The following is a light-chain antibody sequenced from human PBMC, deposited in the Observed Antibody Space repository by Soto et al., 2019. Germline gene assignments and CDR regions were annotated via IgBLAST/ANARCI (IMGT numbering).Light chain of an antibody. CDR3: QQCYSTPPT. CDR2: WAS. V-gene: IGKV4-1*01. CDR1: QSVLYSSNNKNY. Sequence: DIVMTQSPDSLAVSLGERATINCKSSQSVLYSSNNKNYLAWYQQKPGQPPKLLIYWASTRESGVPDRFSGSGSGTDFTLTISSLQAADVAVYYCQQCYSTPPTFGQGTKVEIK. J-gene: IGKJ1*01.